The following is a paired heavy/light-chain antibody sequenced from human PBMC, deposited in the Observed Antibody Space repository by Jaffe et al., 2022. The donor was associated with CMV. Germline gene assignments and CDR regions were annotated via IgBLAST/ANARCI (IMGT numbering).Light chain of an antibody. J-gene: IGKJ4*01. Sequence: DIQMTQSPSSLSASVGDRVTITCRASQDISNSLNWYHQRPGKAPKLLIYDTSNLQAGVPSRFSGSGSRTDFTFTISSLQPEDIGTYYCQHHVNVPSTFGGGTKVEIK. CDR3: QHHVNVPST. CDR1: QDISNS. CDR2: DTS. V-gene: IGKV1-33*01.
Heavy chain of an antibody. Sequence: EVQLLESGGNLVQPGGSLRLSCVASGFNFRAYAMAWVRQAPGKGLEWVSAISGSDESGIVESKFYAESVKGRFTIFRDNSKNTLYLQLNTVRVEDTAVYFCARDRRPESEKDSSGWYSDDWGQGTLVIVSS. CDR2: ISGSDESGIVESK. J-gene: IGHJ4*02. CDR3: ARDRRPESEKDSSGWYSDD. CDR1: GFNFRAYA. V-gene: IGHV3-23*01. D-gene: IGHD6-19*01.